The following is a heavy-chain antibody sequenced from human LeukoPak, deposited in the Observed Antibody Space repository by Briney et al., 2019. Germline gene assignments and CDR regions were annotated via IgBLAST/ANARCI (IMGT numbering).Heavy chain of an antibody. J-gene: IGHJ4*02. CDR2: ISNDGSSK. Sequence: GGSLRLSCAASGFTFSSYAMHWVRQAPGKGLEWVAVISNDGSSKYYGDPVKGRFTISRGNSKNTLYLQMNSLRAEDTAVYYCAILDPPGFDYWGQGTLVTVSS. V-gene: IGHV3-30-3*01. CDR3: AILDPPGFDY. CDR1: GFTFSSYA. D-gene: IGHD1-1*01.